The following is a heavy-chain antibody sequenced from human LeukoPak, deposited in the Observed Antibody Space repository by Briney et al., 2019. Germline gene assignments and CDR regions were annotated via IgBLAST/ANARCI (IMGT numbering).Heavy chain of an antibody. CDR1: GGSISSGSYY. V-gene: IGHV4-61*02. J-gene: IGHJ4*02. Sequence: PSETLSLTCTVSGGSISSGSYYWSWIRQPAGKGLEWIGRIYTSGSTNYNPSLKSRVTISVDTSKNQFSLKLSSVTAADTAVYYCARDPESDYWGQGTLVTVSS. CDR2: IYTSGST. CDR3: ARDPESDY.